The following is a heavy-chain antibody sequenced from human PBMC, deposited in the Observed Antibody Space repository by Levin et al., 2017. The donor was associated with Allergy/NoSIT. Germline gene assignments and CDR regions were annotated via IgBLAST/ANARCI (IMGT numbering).Heavy chain of an antibody. J-gene: IGHJ5*02. D-gene: IGHD2-15*01. CDR1: GYTFTDYY. CDR2: INPNSGGT. V-gene: IGHV1-2*02. CDR3: ARGCNGGNCYSQP. Sequence: ASVKVSCKASGYTFTDYYLHWVRQAPGQGLEWMGWINPNSGGTNYAQKFRGRVTVTRDTSISAAYMELSRLRSDDTAVYYCARGCNGGNCYSQPWGQGTLVTVSS.